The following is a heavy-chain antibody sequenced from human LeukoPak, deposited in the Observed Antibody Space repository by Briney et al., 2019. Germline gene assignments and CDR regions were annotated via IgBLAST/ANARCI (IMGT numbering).Heavy chain of an antibody. J-gene: IGHJ4*02. V-gene: IGHV4-38-2*01. D-gene: IGHD2-2*01. CDR3: ARGLGLRGYCSSTSCFYSTRKFDY. CDR2: IYHSGST. Sequence: SETLSLTCAVSGYSISSGYYWGWIRQPPGKGLEWIGSIYHSGSTYYNPSLKSRVTISVDTSKNHLSLKLSSVTAADTAVHYCARGLGLRGYCSSTSCFYSTRKFDYWGQGTLVTVSS. CDR1: GYSISSGYY.